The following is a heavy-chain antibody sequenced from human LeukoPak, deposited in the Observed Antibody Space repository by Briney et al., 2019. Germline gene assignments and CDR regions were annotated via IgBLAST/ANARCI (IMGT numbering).Heavy chain of an antibody. CDR1: GFTFSSYG. CDR3: AKAAGSWELLAFDI. V-gene: IGHV3-30*18. CDR2: ISYDGSNK. Sequence: GGSLRLSCAASGFTFSSYGMHWVRQAPGKGLEWVAVISYDGSNKYYADSVKGRFTISRDNSKSTLYLQMNSLRAEDTAVYYCAKAAGSWELLAFDIWGQGTMVTVSS. J-gene: IGHJ3*02. D-gene: IGHD1-26*01.